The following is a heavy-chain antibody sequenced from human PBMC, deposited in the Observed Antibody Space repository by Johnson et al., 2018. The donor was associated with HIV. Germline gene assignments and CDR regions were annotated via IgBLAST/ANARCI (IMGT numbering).Heavy chain of an antibody. J-gene: IGHJ3*02. CDR2: ISYDGSNK. D-gene: IGHD1-1*01. CDR3: ASMYTVDAFDI. CDR1: GFTVSSNY. V-gene: IGHV3-30*03. Sequence: QMLLVESGGGLVQPGGSLRLSCAASGFTVSSNYMSWVRQAPGKGLEWVAVISYDGSNKYYADSVKGRFTISRDNSKNTLYLQMNSLRAEDTAVYYCASMYTVDAFDIWGQGTMVTVSS.